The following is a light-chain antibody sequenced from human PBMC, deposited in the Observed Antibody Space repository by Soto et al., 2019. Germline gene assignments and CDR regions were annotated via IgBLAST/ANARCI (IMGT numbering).Light chain of an antibody. CDR1: QSVSSSY. CDR3: QQRADWPIT. V-gene: IGKV3D-20*02. J-gene: IGKJ5*01. Sequence: EIVLTQSPGTLSLSPGERATLSCRASQSVSSSYLAWYQQNPGQAPRLLIYGAYSRATGIPDRISGSGSGTDFTLTISSLEPDDFAVYYCQQRADWPITFGQGTRLEI. CDR2: GAY.